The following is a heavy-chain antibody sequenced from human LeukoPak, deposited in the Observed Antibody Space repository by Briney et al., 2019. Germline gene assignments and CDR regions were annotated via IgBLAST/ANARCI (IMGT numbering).Heavy chain of an antibody. CDR2: IYTSGST. V-gene: IGHV4-61*02. CDR3: ARGLMEYYDFWSGSSFDY. CDR1: GGSISSGSYY. D-gene: IGHD3-3*01. Sequence: SQTLSLTCTVSGGSISSGSYYWSWIRQPAGKGLEWIGRIYTSGSTNYNPSLKSRVTISVDTSKNQFSLKLSPVTAADTAVYYCARGLMEYYDFWSGSSFDYWGQGTLVTVSS. J-gene: IGHJ4*02.